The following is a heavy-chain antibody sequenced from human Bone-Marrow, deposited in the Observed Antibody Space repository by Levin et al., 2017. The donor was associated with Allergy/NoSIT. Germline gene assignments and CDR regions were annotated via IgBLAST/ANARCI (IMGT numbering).Heavy chain of an antibody. V-gene: IGHV3-9*01. CDR1: GFTFDDYA. CDR2: ISWNSGSI. CDR3: AKAPVSITFGGAKHYYFDY. J-gene: IGHJ4*02. D-gene: IGHD3-16*01. Sequence: GGSLRLSCAASGFTFDDYAMHWVRQAPGKGLEWVSGISWNSGSIGYADSVKGRFTISRDNAKNSLYLQMNSLRAEDTALYYCAKAPVSITFGGAKHYYFDYWGQGTLVTVSS.